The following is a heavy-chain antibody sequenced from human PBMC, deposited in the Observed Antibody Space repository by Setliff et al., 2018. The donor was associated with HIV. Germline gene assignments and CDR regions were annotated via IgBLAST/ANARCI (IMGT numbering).Heavy chain of an antibody. J-gene: IGHJ4*02. CDR3: ARSQPDTIFGVVTFDC. Sequence: SETLSLTCTVSGGSMSSSGPGYYWGWVRQTPGGGLEWIGSVYYRGRTYYNPSLKSRVTISVDTSKNQLSLRLTPMAAADTAMYYWARSQPDTIFGVVTFDCWGQGKMVTVSS. D-gene: IGHD3-3*01. V-gene: IGHV4-39*01. CDR1: GGSMSSSGPGYY. CDR2: VYYRGRT.